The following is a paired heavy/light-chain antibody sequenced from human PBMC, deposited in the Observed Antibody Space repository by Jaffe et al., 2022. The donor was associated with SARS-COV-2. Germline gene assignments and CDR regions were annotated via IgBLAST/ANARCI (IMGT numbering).Light chain of an antibody. CDR2: RND. CDR3: AAWDDSLSGLL. J-gene: IGLJ2*01. V-gene: IGLV1-47*01. Sequence: QSVLTQPPSASGTPGQRVTISCSGSSSNIGSNYLYWYQHLPGTAPKLLIYRNDQRPSGVPDRFSGSKSGTSASLAISGLRSEDEADYYCAAWDDSLSGLLFGGGTKLDVL. CDR1: SSNIGSNY.
Heavy chain of an antibody. CDR3: GQEIWFEN. CDR1: GFIFSSSA. J-gene: IGHJ5*02. V-gene: IGHV3-23*01. CDR2: ISATGGRT. Sequence: EVQLLESGGGLVPPGGSLRLSCAASGFIFSSSAMSWVRQAPGKGLEWVSSISATGGRTFYADSVKGRFTISRDSSKNTLYLQMNSLRGDDTAVYYCGQEIWFENWGQGTLVTVSS.